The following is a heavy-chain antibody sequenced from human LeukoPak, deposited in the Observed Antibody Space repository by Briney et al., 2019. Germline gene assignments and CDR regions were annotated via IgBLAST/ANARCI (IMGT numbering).Heavy chain of an antibody. CDR3: ARGPYDGTFYFDS. Sequence: SVKVSCKISGGTFGSYGISWVRQAPGQGLEWMGRTIPIRGMTNYAQKFQGRVTITADTSTSTAYIELSSLTSEDTAAYFCARGPYDGTFYFDSWGQGTLVIVSS. CDR2: TIPIRGMT. D-gene: IGHD3-16*01. J-gene: IGHJ4*02. CDR1: GGTFGSYG. V-gene: IGHV1-69*04.